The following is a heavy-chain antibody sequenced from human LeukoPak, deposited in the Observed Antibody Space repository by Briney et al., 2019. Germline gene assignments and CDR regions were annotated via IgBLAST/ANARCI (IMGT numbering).Heavy chain of an antibody. CDR3: AKDRGVWAFDI. CDR2: IWDDGSNK. V-gene: IGHV3-33*06. D-gene: IGHD3-10*01. CDR1: KFTFSNYG. J-gene: IGHJ3*02. Sequence: PGRSLRLSCAASKFTFSNYGMHWVRQAPGKGLEWVAIIWDDGSNKYYADSVKGRFTISRDNSNNTLDLQMTRLRADETAVYYCAKDRGVWAFDIWGQGTMVTVSS.